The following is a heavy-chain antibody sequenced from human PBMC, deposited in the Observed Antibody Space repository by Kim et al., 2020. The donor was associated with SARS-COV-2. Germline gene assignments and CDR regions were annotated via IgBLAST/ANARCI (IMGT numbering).Heavy chain of an antibody. CDR2: IKQDGSLN. J-gene: IGHJ3*02. V-gene: IGHV3-7*01. D-gene: IGHD6-13*01. CDR1: GFTFSTYW. Sequence: GGSLRLSCTASGFTFSTYWMTWVRQAPGKGLEWVANIKQDGSLNHYVDSVRGRFTTPRDNAKNSLFLQMDSLGAEDTAVYYCARDYTTRDSISWYDAFDIWGQGTTVTVSS. CDR3: ARDYTTRDSISWYDAFDI.